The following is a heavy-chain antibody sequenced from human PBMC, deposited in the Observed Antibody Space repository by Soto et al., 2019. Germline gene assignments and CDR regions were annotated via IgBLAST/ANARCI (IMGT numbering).Heavy chain of an antibody. CDR3: IRGPRPSSVGTGVF. V-gene: IGHV3-74*01. J-gene: IGHJ4*02. CDR2: INDDGTRT. D-gene: IGHD3-10*01. Sequence: GGSLRLSCAASGFVFNMYWMHWVRQVPGEGPEWVTRINDDGTRTDYADSAKGRFTISRDNAKDILYLQMNALRVDDTAVYYCIRGPRPSSVGTGVFWGQGTLVTVFS. CDR1: GFVFNMYW.